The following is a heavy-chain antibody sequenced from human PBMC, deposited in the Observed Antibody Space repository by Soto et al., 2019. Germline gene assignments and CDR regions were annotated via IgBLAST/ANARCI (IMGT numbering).Heavy chain of an antibody. D-gene: IGHD3-22*01. CDR1: GVTFSNYY. Sequence: EVQMVESGGGLVKPGGSLRLSCAASGVTFSNYYMNWVRQAPGKGLDWVSSITGDGSNVYYADSVRGRFTISRDNARNSLYLQMNSLRAEDTAVYYCAGTYDSLDYWGQGTLVTVSS. J-gene: IGHJ4*02. V-gene: IGHV3-21*01. CDR3: AGTYDSLDY. CDR2: ITGDGSNV.